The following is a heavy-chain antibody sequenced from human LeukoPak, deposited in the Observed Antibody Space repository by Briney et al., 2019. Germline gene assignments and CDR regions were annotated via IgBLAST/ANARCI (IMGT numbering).Heavy chain of an antibody. CDR1: GFTFSDYY. D-gene: IGHD3-22*01. CDR2: ISHSSSTI. J-gene: IGHJ4*02. V-gene: IGHV3-11*04. CDR3: ARRGSSSGFYLP. Sequence: GGSLRLSCVASGFTFSDYYMSWIRQAPGKGLEWVSYISHSSSTIYYADSVKGRFITSRDNAKNSLYLQMDSLRAEDTSVYYCARRGSSSGFYLPWGQGTLVTVSS.